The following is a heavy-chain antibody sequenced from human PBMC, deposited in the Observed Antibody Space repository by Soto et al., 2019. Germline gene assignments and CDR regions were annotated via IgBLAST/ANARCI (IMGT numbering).Heavy chain of an antibody. D-gene: IGHD3-3*01. CDR2: ISYDGSNK. Sequence: GGSLRLSCAASGFTFSSYGMHWVRQAPGKGLEWVAVISYDGSNKYYADSVKGRFTISRDNSKNTLYLQMNSLRAEDTAVYYCAKGVSIFGVRGEAYRFDPWGQGTLVTVSS. J-gene: IGHJ5*02. CDR1: GFTFSSYG. CDR3: AKGVSIFGVRGEAYRFDP. V-gene: IGHV3-30*18.